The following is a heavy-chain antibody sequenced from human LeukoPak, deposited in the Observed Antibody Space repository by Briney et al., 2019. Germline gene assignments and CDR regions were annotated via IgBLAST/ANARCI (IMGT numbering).Heavy chain of an antibody. Sequence: GGSLRLSCAASGFTFSSYSMNWVRQAPGKGLEWVSSISSSSSYIYYADSVKGRFTISRDNAKNSLYLQMNSLRAEDTAVYYCARDSIAAAGGGFDYWGQGTLVTVSS. J-gene: IGHJ4*02. CDR1: GFTFSSYS. D-gene: IGHD6-13*01. CDR2: ISSSSSYI. V-gene: IGHV3-21*01. CDR3: ARDSIAAAGGGFDY.